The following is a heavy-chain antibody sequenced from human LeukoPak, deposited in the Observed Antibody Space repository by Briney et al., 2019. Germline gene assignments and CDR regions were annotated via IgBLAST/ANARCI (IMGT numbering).Heavy chain of an antibody. Sequence: ASVTVSFKGSGYTFTSYGISWVRQAHGEGLEWMGLISAYNGNTNYVQKLQGRVTMTTDTSTSTAYMELRSLRSDDTAVYYCARAPPTTVTTFNFDYWGQGTLVTVSS. D-gene: IGHD4-17*01. CDR3: ARAPPTTVTTFNFDY. CDR1: GYTFTSYG. J-gene: IGHJ4*02. V-gene: IGHV1-18*01. CDR2: ISAYNGNT.